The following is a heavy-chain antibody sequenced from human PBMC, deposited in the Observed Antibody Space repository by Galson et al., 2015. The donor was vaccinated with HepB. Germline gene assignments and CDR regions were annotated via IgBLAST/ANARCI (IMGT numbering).Heavy chain of an antibody. V-gene: IGHV1-2*04. J-gene: IGHJ6*03. CDR1: GYTFTGYY. CDR2: INPNSGGT. CDR3: ARGPSVTTDYYYYYMDV. D-gene: IGHD4-11*01. Sequence: SVKVSCKASGYTFTGYYMRWVRQAPGQGLEWMGWINPNSGGTNYARKFQGWVTMTRDTSIRTAHMDLSRLRSDDTAVYYCARGPSVTTDYYYYYMDVWGKGTTVTVSS.